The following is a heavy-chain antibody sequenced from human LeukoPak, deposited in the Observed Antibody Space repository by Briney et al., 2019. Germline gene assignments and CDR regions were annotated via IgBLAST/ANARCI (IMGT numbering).Heavy chain of an antibody. CDR2: ISAYNGNT. Sequence: ASVKVSCKASGYTFTSYGISWVRQAPGQGLEWMGWISAYNGNTNYALKLQGRVTMTTDTSTSTAYMELRSLRSDDTAVYYCARDGGAVVVAAHPFDYWGQGTLVTVSS. CDR3: ARDGGAVVVAAHPFDY. D-gene: IGHD2-15*01. CDR1: GYTFTSYG. J-gene: IGHJ4*02. V-gene: IGHV1-18*01.